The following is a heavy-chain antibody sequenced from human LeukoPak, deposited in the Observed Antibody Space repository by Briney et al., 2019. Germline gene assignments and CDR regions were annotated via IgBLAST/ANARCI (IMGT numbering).Heavy chain of an antibody. D-gene: IGHD3-22*01. CDR1: GFTFSTFG. V-gene: IGHV3-23*01. Sequence: PGGSLRLSCAASGFTFSTFGMTWVRQAPGKGLGWVSRIHDSSAHTYYTDSVKGRFTISRDNSKNMLYLQMDRLRAEDTAVYYCVKGGPRFNPMVVFTEGLDYWGQGTLVTVS. J-gene: IGHJ4*02. CDR2: IHDSSAHT. CDR3: VKGGPRFNPMVVFTEGLDY.